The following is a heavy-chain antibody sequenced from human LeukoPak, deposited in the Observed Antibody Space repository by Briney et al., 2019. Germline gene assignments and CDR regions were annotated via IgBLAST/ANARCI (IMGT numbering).Heavy chain of an antibody. CDR1: GNSISSGDYY. J-gene: IGHJ4*02. V-gene: IGHV4-61*02. D-gene: IGHD3-22*01. CDR3: ARDLDSSGRKSSLDY. Sequence: SETLSLTCTVSGNSISSGDYYWSWIRQPAGKGLEWIGRIYTSGSTTYNPSLKSRVTISVDTSKNQFSLKLSSVTAADTAVYYCARDLDSSGRKSSLDYWGQGTLVTVSS. CDR2: IYTSGST.